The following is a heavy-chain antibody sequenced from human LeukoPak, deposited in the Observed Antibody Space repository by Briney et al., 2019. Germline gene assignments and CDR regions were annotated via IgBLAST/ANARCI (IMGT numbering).Heavy chain of an antibody. Sequence: SETLSLTCTVSSGSINSDGYYWSWIRQPAGKGLEWIGRVYSSRSANYSPSLKSRVIISIDTSKNQFSLRLSSVTAADTAVYYCARVYRKDVYNFDGFDIWGQGTMVTVS. CDR3: ARVYRKDVYNFDGFDI. CDR1: SGSINSDGYY. V-gene: IGHV4-61*02. CDR2: VYSSRSA. J-gene: IGHJ3*02. D-gene: IGHD5-24*01.